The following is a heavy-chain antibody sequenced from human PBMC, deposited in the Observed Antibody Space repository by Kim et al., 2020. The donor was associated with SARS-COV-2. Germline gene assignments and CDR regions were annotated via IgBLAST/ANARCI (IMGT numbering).Heavy chain of an antibody. CDR2: ISGSGGST. J-gene: IGHJ4*02. CDR3: AKLVYHLRIAVAGTQEYYFDY. V-gene: IGHV3-23*01. Sequence: GGSLRLSCAASGFTFSSYAMSWVRQAPGKGLEWVSAISGSGGSTYYADSVKGRFTISRDNSKNTLYLQMNSLRAEDTAVYYCAKLVYHLRIAVAGTQEYYFDYWGQGTLVTVSS. CDR1: GFTFSSYA. D-gene: IGHD6-19*01.